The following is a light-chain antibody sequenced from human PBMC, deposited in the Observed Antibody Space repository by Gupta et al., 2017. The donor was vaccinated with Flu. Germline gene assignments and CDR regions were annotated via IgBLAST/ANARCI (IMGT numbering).Light chain of an antibody. CDR3: QQYYSTPPYT. J-gene: IGKJ2*01. CDR1: RSVLYSSNNKNF. V-gene: IGKV4-1*01. Sequence: KSSRSVLYSSNNKNFLAWYQQKPGQPPKLLIYWASTRESGVPDRFSGSGSGTDFTLTISRLQAEDVAVYYCQQYYSTPPYTFGQGTKLEIK. CDR2: WAS.